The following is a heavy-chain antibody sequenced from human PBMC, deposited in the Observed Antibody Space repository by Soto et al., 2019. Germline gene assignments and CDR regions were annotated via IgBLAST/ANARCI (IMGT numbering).Heavy chain of an antibody. CDR3: LAPMPYEPPSYFYGMDV. CDR1: GFSFSTYL. D-gene: IGHD3-16*01. J-gene: IGHJ6*04. CDR2: IKQGGNEK. Sequence: TGGSLRLSCEASGFSFSTYLMSWVRQAPGKGLEWVANIKQGGNEKFYVDSVKGRFTISRDNDKKSLYLQMDSLRVEDTAVYYCLAPMPYEPPSYFYGMDVWGEGATVTVSS. V-gene: IGHV3-7*01.